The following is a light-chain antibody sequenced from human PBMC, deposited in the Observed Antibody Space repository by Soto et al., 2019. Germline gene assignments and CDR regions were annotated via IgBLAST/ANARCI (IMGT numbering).Light chain of an antibody. CDR3: QHTFNSPPWT. J-gene: IGKJ1*01. CDR1: QNIDMY. V-gene: IGKV1-39*01. CDR2: GAS. Sequence: DIQMTQSPSTLSASVGATVTITCRASQNIDMYLNWYQQKPGKAPRVLISGASNLQSGVPSRFSGSGSGTDFTLTISSLQSEDFASYFCQHTFNSPPWTFGQGTKVDIK.